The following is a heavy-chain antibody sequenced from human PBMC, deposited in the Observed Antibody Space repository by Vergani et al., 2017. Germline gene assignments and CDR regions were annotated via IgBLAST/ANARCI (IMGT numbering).Heavy chain of an antibody. J-gene: IGHJ4*02. Sequence: EVQLVQSGAEVKKPGESLRISCKGSGYSFTSYWISWVRQMPGKGLEWMGRIDPSDSYTNYSPSFQGHVTISADKSISTAYLQWSSLKASDTAMYYCAVGFYDYVWGSYRQTADYWGQGTLVTVSS. CDR1: GYSFTSYW. D-gene: IGHD3-16*02. V-gene: IGHV5-10-1*03. CDR2: IDPSDSYT. CDR3: AVGFYDYVWGSYRQTADY.